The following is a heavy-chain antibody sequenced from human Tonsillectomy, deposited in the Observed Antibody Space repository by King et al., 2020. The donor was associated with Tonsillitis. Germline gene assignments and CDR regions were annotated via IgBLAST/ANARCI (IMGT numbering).Heavy chain of an antibody. D-gene: IGHD6-19*01. CDR3: ARHRVPYSSGCYDY. Sequence: VQLVESGGGVVQPGRSLRLSCAASGFTFSSHAMHWVRQAPGKGREWVAVISHDGANQYFADSVEGRITVSRDNSKNTLYLQMNSLRAEDTAVYYCARHRVPYSSGCYDYWGQGTLLSVSP. V-gene: IGHV3-30-3*01. CDR2: ISHDGANQ. J-gene: IGHJ4*02. CDR1: GFTFSSHA.